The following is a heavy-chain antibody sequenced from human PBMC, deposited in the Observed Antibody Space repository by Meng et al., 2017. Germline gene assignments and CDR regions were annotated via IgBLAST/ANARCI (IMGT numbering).Heavy chain of an antibody. CDR3: AREGRVDFDY. CDR1: VYTVTRYA. Sequence: VQSGYELKKHGASVRVSCKSSVYTVTRYAMNWVRQAPGQGLEWMGWINTNTGNPTYAQGFTGRFVFSLDTSVSTAYLQISSLKAEDTAVYYCAREGRVDFDYWGQGTLVTVSS. CDR2: INTNTGNP. J-gene: IGHJ4*02. V-gene: IGHV7-4-1*02. D-gene: IGHD1-26*01.